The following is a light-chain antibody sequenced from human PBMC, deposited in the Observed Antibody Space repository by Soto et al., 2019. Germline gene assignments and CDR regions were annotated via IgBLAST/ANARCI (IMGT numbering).Light chain of an antibody. Sequence: QSVLTQPPSVSAAPGQKVTISCSGSSSNIGDNFVSWYQHITGTAPKVLIFDNNKRPSGIPDRFSASKSGTSATLGITGLQTGDEADYFCGTWDSRLSVVVFGGGTKLTVL. J-gene: IGLJ2*01. CDR3: GTWDSRLSVVV. V-gene: IGLV1-51*01. CDR2: DNN. CDR1: SSNIGDNF.